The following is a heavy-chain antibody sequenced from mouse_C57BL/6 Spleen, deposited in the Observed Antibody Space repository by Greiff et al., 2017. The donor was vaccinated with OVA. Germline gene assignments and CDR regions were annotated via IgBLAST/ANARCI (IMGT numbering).Heavy chain of an antibody. J-gene: IGHJ2*01. Sequence: QVQLQQSGAELVRPGASVTLSCKASGYTFTDYEMHWVKQTPVHGLEWIGAIDPETGGNAYNQKFKGKAILTADKSSSTAYMELRSLTSEDSAVYYCTRRYGSSLYYFDYWGQGTTLTVSS. V-gene: IGHV1-15*01. CDR2: IDPETGGN. CDR1: GYTFTDYE. CDR3: TRRYGSSLYYFDY. D-gene: IGHD1-1*01.